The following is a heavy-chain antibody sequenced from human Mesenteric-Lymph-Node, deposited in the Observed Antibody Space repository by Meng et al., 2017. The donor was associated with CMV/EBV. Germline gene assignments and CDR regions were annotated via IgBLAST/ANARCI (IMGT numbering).Heavy chain of an antibody. D-gene: IGHD2-15*01. Sequence: GESLKISCAASGFTFSTYSMTWVRQAPGKGLEWVSSISSSGDYIYYADSLKGRFTISSDNAKNSLYLQMNSLRAEDTAVYYCASPVRYCSGGSCPLGMDVWGQGTTVTVSS. V-gene: IGHV3-21*01. CDR2: ISSSGDYI. CDR3: ASPVRYCSGGSCPLGMDV. CDR1: GFTFSTYS. J-gene: IGHJ6*02.